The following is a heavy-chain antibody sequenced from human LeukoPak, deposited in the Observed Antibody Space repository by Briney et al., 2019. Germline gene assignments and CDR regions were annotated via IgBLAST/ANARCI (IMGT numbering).Heavy chain of an antibody. D-gene: IGHD1-26*01. CDR3: ARENDSGNAFDI. Sequence: ASVKVSCKASGYTFTSYYMHWVRQTPGQGLEWMGIINPSGGSTSYAQKFQGRVTMTRAMSTSTVYMELSSLRSEDTAVYYCARENDSGNAFDIWGQGTMVTVSS. CDR2: INPSGGST. J-gene: IGHJ3*02. CDR1: GYTFTSYY. V-gene: IGHV1-46*01.